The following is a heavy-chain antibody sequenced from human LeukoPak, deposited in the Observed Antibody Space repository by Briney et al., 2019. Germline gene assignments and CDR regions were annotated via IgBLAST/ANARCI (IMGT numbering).Heavy chain of an antibody. J-gene: IGHJ3*01. CDR3: ARDRTQLAAFDV. CDR2: IYSGGST. CDR1: GFTVSSNY. V-gene: IGHV3-66*01. Sequence: GGSLRLSCAASGFTVSSNYMSWVRQAPGKGLEWVSVIYSGGSTYYADSVKGRFTISRDNSKNTLYLQMNSLRAEDTAVYYCARDRTQLAAFDVWGQGTMVTVSS. D-gene: IGHD6-13*01.